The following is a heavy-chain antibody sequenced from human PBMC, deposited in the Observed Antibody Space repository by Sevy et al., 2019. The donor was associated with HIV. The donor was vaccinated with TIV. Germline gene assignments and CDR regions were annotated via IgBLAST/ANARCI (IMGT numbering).Heavy chain of an antibody. CDR3: AKTLQKLPFHPHYFDY. J-gene: IGHJ4*02. Sequence: GGSLRLSCGVSGFALRSYTMNWVRQAPGKGLEWVASISATGGSTYYADSVKGRFTISRDDSKSTLYLQMNSLTAEDTAMFYCAKTLQKLPFHPHYFDYWGQGTLVTVSS. V-gene: IGHV3-23*01. D-gene: IGHD2-21*02. CDR1: GFALRSYT. CDR2: ISATGGST.